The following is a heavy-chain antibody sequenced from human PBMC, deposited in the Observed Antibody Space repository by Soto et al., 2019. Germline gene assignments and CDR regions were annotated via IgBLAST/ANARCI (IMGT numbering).Heavy chain of an antibody. V-gene: IGHV4-34*01. CDR1: GGSFSGYY. D-gene: IGHD6-13*01. J-gene: IGHJ4*02. CDR2: INQSGST. CDR3: ARTYSSSWSPFDY. Sequence: SATLSLTCAVYGGSFSGYYWSWIRQPPGKGLEWIGEINQSGSTNYNPSLKSRVTISVDTSKNQFSLKLSSVTAADTAVYYCARTYSSSWSPFDYWGQGTLVTVSS.